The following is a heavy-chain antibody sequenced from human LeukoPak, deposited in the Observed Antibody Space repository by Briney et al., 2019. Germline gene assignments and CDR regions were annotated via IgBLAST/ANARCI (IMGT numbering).Heavy chain of an antibody. CDR2: INHSGNT. D-gene: IGHD3-16*01. J-gene: IGHJ4*02. CDR3: ARGWAYFHY. V-gene: IGHV4-34*01. Sequence: SETLSLTCAVYDASLTGYYWSWVRQPPRNGLEWIGEINHSGNTNSNTSLKSRVTISVDTSKNQFSLKLSSVTAADTAVYYCARGWAYFHYWGQGTLVTVSS. CDR1: DASLTGYY.